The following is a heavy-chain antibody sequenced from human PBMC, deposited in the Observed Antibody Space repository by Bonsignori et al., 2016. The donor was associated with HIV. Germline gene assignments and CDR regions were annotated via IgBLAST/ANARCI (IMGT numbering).Heavy chain of an antibody. CDR2: ISGSASTI. CDR1: GFEFSFYE. V-gene: IGHV3-48*03. D-gene: IGHD6-6*01. CDR3: TRGRVRPAYFFDH. J-gene: IGHJ4*01. Sequence: EVQLVESGGGLVQAGKSLRLSCAASGFEFSFYEMNWVRQAPGKGLEWIAHISGSASTIYVADSVKGRFTISRDNSKNSVSLRMKSLRAEDTAIYYCTRGRVRPAYFFDHWG.